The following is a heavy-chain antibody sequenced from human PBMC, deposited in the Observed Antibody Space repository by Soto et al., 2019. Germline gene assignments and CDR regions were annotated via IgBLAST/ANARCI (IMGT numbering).Heavy chain of an antibody. Sequence: GESLKISCKGSGYSFTSYWISWVRQMPGKGLEWMGRIDPSDSYTNYSPSFQGHVTISADKSISTAYLQWSSLKASDTAVYYCARTGQPHDAFDIWGQGTMVTVSS. CDR1: GYSFTSYW. V-gene: IGHV5-10-1*01. CDR3: ARTGQPHDAFDI. CDR2: IDPSDSYT. J-gene: IGHJ3*02. D-gene: IGHD3-10*01.